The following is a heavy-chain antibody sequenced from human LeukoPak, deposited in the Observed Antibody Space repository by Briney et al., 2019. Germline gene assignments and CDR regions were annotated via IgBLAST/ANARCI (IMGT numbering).Heavy chain of an antibody. J-gene: IGHJ4*02. CDR2: IKSKTEGGTT. V-gene: IGHV3-15*01. CDR1: GFIFSNAW. CDR3: TTTYIVASTRKFGDY. D-gene: IGHD5-12*01. Sequence: GGSLRLSCAASGFIFSNAWMNWVRQAPGKGLEWVSRIKSKTEGGTTDYAAPVKGRFTISRDDSQNTVDLQISSLTAEDTAMYFCTTTYIVASTRKFGDYWGQGALVVVSS.